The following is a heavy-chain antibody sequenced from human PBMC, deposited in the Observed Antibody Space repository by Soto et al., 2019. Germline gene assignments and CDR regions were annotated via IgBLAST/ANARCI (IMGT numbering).Heavy chain of an antibody. CDR1: GYTFTNYA. CDR3: ARDQGIPYCGGDCYSDWYFDL. V-gene: IGHV1-3*01. CDR2: LNPGSGNT. J-gene: IGHJ2*01. D-gene: IGHD2-21*01. Sequence: ASVKVSCKASGYTFTNYAIHWVRQAPGQRLEWMGWLNPGSGNTKYPQKFQGRVTITRDTSASTAYMFLSSLRSEDTAVYYCARDQGIPYCGGDCYSDWYFDLWGRGTLVTVSS.